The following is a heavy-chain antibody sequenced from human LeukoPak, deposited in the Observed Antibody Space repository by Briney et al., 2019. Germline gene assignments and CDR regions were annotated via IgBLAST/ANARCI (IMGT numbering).Heavy chain of an antibody. CDR1: GFTFSSYS. J-gene: IGHJ6*03. CDR3: ARDATTELGTVYMDV. CDR2: ISSSSSYI. D-gene: IGHD4-17*01. V-gene: IGHV3-21*01. Sequence: GGSLRLSCAASGFTFSSYSMNWVRQAPGKGLEWVSSISSSSSYIYYADSVKGRFTISRDNAKNSLYLQMNSLRVEDTAVYYCARDATTELGTVYMDVWGKGTTVTISS.